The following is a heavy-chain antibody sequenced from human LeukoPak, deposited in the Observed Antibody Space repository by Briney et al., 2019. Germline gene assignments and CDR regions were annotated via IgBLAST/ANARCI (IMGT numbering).Heavy chain of an antibody. D-gene: IGHD6-19*01. CDR2: IGGSGDKT. CDR3: VRRGDASSGWGDHDY. CDR1: GFTFNRNA. J-gene: IGHJ4*02. V-gene: IGHV3-23*01. Sequence: GGSLRFSCAASGFTFNRNAISWVRQAPGKGLEWVSTIGGSGDKTFYADSVKGRFTISRDNSKNMLHLQMSSLTGEDTALYYCVRRGDASSGWGDHDYWGRGALVSVSS.